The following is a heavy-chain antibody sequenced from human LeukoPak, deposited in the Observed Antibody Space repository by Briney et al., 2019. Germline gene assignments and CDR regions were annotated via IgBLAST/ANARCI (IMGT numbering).Heavy chain of an antibody. V-gene: IGHV4-39*01. J-gene: IGHJ4*02. D-gene: IGHD5-24*01. Sequence: PSETLSLTCTVSGGSISSISHYWGWIRQSPGKGLEWIASYHGGSTYYNPSLKSRVAISADTSKNQFSLKLTSVTAADTAVYYCARLYLPATRLDYWGRGTLVTVSS. CDR2: YHGGST. CDR1: GGSISSISHY. CDR3: ARLYLPATRLDY.